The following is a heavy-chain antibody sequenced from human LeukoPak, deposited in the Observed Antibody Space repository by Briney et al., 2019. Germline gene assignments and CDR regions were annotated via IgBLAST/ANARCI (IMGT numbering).Heavy chain of an antibody. D-gene: IGHD3-16*01. J-gene: IGHJ5*01. CDR3: ARGGGGSDS. CDR1: GFTFSTFW. Sequence: GGSLILSCAASGFTFSTFWMTWVRQAPGKGLEWVANINQDVSEKYYVDSVKGRFTISRDNAKNSLHLQMNSLRAEDTAVYYCARGGGGSDSWGQGTLVTVSS. CDR2: INQDVSEK. V-gene: IGHV3-7*05.